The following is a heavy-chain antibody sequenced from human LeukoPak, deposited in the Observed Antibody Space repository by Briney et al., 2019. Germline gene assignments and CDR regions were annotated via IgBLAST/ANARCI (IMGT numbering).Heavy chain of an antibody. V-gene: IGHV1-18*01. Sequence: GGSVRVSCKASGYTFINSGISWVRQAPGQGLEWMGWLSAYNGDTNCAEKLQGRVTLTTDTAKSTAYMEMRSLRDDDTAVYYCARSLTPLVTASGPHFDYCRQGALLTVSS. CDR1: GYTFINSG. D-gene: IGHD4-23*01. CDR2: LSAYNGDT. J-gene: IGHJ4*02. CDR3: ARSLTPLVTASGPHFDY.